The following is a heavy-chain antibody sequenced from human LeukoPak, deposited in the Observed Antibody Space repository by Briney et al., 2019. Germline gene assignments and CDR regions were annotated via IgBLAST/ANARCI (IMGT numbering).Heavy chain of an antibody. D-gene: IGHD3-9*01. J-gene: IGHJ4*02. CDR3: ARASFPDKKFDY. CDR1: GFTFSDYS. Sequence: GGSLRLSCAASGFTFSDYSMNWVRQAPGKGLEWVSSISSSSSYIYYADSVKGRFTISRDNAKNSLYLHMNSLRDEDTAVYYCARASFPDKKFDYWGQGTLVTVSS. V-gene: IGHV3-21*01. CDR2: ISSSSSYI.